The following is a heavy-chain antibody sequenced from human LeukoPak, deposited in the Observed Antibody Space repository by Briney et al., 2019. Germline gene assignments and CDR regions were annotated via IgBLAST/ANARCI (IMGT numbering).Heavy chain of an antibody. J-gene: IGHJ4*02. CDR3: ARARCQLVPYFDS. CDR2: INPNSGGT. CDR1: GYTFTDYD. D-gene: IGHD6-6*01. V-gene: IGHV1-2*02. Sequence: ASVKVSCEASGYTFTDYDMHWVRQAPGQGLEWMGWINPNSGGTNFAQKFQGRVAMTRDTSISTAYLELGSLRSDDTAVYFCARARCQLVPYFDSGGEGTLVTVSS.